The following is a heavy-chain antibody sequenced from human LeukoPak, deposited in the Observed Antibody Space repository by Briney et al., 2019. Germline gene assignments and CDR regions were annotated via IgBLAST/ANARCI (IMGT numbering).Heavy chain of an antibody. CDR1: GFTFSSYS. V-gene: IGHV3-48*04. Sequence: GGSLRLSCAASGFTFSSYSMNWVRQAPGKGLEWVSYISSSSSTIYYADSVKGRFTISKDNAKKSLYLQMNSLRVDDTAVYYCARDYYGSGSFRFDPWGQGTLVTVSS. D-gene: IGHD3-10*01. CDR2: ISSSSSTI. J-gene: IGHJ5*02. CDR3: ARDYYGSGSFRFDP.